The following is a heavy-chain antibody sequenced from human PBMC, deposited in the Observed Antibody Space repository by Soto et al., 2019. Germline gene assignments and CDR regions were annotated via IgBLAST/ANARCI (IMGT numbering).Heavy chain of an antibody. CDR1: GGTISSYY. J-gene: IGHJ4*02. V-gene: IGHV4-59*01. D-gene: IGHD5-12*01. CDR3: AREHYSGYDFIY. CDR2: IYYSGST. Sequence: PSETLSLTCAVYGGTISSYYWSWIRQPPGKGLEWIGYIYYSGSTNYNPSLKSRVTISVDTSKNQFSLKLSSVTAADTAVYYCAREHYSGYDFIYWGQGTLVTVSS.